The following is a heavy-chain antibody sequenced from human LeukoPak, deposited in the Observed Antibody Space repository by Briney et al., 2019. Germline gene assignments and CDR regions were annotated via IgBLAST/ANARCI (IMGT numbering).Heavy chain of an antibody. Sequence: GGSLRLSCAASGFTFSSYWMSWVRQAPGKGLECVANIKQDGSEKYYVDSVKGRFTISRDNAKNSLYLQMNSLRAEDTAVYYCAREPGGIELYYDSSGYPWYFDLWGRGTLVTVSS. CDR1: GFTFSSYW. D-gene: IGHD3-22*01. CDR3: AREPGGIELYYDSSGYPWYFDL. V-gene: IGHV3-7*01. J-gene: IGHJ2*01. CDR2: IKQDGSEK.